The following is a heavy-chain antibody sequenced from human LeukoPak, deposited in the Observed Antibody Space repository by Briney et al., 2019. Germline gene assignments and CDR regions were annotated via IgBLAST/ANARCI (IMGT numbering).Heavy chain of an antibody. CDR1: GFTFSSYA. CDR2: ISYDGSNK. Sequence: GGSLRLSCAASGFTFSSYAMHWVRQAPGKGLEWVAVISYDGSNKYYADSVKRRFTISRDNSKNTLYLQMNSLRAEDTAVYYCARDHGGSYLISYYFDYWGQGTLVTVSS. D-gene: IGHD1-26*01. V-gene: IGHV3-30*04. CDR3: ARDHGGSYLISYYFDY. J-gene: IGHJ4*02.